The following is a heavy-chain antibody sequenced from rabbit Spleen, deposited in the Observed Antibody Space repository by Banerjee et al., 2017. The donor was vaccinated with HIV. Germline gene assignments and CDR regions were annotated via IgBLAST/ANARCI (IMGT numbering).Heavy chain of an antibody. D-gene: IGHD7-1*01. V-gene: IGHV1S45*01. Sequence: QEQLVESGGGLVKPGGTLTLTCKASGFDFSSSDYMCWVRQAPGKGLEWISCIAGDSSGFTYSATWAKGRFTCSKASSTTVTLQMTSLTVADTATYFCARDTGTSFSSYGMDLWGPGTLVTVS. CDR1: GFDFSSSDY. CDR3: ARDTGTSFSSYGMDL. J-gene: IGHJ6*01. CDR2: IAGDSSGFT.